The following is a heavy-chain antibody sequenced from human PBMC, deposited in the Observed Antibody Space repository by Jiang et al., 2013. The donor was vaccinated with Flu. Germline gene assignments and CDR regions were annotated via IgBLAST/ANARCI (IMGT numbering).Heavy chain of an antibody. D-gene: IGHD3-22*01. CDR1: GGSISDYY. CDR3: ARGQNYFDSSGYFGP. V-gene: IGHV4-4*07. Sequence: LTCTVSGGSISDYYWTWSRQSVERDWSGIGRVYADGTTNFNPSLKSRVRMFVDRSDNQLSLELTSLTAADTATYYCARGQNYFDSSGYFGPWGQGILVTVSS. J-gene: IGHJ1*01. CDR2: VYADGTT.